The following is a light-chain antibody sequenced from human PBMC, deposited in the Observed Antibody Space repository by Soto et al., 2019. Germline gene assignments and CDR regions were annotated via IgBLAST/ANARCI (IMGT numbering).Light chain of an antibody. V-gene: IGKV3-20*01. CDR3: YQYGSTPPT. CDR2: GVS. Sequence: EIVMTQSPATLSVSPGERATLSCRASQSVSSYLAWFRQKPGQAPRLLIWGVSNRATGIPDRFSGSGSGTDFTLTISRLEPEDFVVFYCYQYGSTPPTFGQGTKVDIK. CDR1: QSVSSY. J-gene: IGKJ1*01.